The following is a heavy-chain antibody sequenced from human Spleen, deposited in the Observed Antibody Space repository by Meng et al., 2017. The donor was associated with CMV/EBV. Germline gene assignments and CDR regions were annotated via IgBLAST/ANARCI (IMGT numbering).Heavy chain of an antibody. J-gene: IGHJ4*02. D-gene: IGHD6-19*01. CDR2: INPSGGST. V-gene: IGHV1-46*01. Sequence: SCKASGYTFTTYYMHWVRQAPGQGLEWMGIINPSGGSTSYAQKFQGRITMTRDTSTSTVYMELSSLRFDDTAVYYCAREFSSDWWGDFWGQGVLVTVSS. CDR3: AREFSSDWWGDF. CDR1: GYTFTTYY.